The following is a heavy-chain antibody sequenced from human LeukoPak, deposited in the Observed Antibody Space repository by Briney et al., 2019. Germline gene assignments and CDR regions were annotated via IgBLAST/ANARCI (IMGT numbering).Heavy chain of an antibody. V-gene: IGHV3-7*05. CDR1: GFTFSSNW. CDR3: ARPLYSGYDYYFDY. D-gene: IGHD5-12*01. CDR2: IKQDGTEK. Sequence: PGGSLRLSCAASGFTFSSNWMSWDRQAPGKGLEWVADIKQDGTEKYYVDSVKGRFTISRDNAKKSPYLQMNSLRAEDTAVYYCARPLYSGYDYYFDYWGQGTLVTVSS. J-gene: IGHJ4*02.